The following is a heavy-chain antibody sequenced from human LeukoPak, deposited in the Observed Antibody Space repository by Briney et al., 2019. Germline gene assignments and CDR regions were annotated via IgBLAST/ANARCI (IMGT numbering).Heavy chain of an antibody. V-gene: IGHV3-66*01. Sequence: GGSLRLSCAASGIAASNNYMSWVRQAPGKGLEWVSVIYSGGGTDYADSVKGRFTISRDDSKNTLYLQMNGLRAEDTALYYCARVYSSGGFDHWGQGTLVTVSS. CDR1: GIAASNNY. CDR2: IYSGGGT. CDR3: ARVYSSGGFDH. D-gene: IGHD2-15*01. J-gene: IGHJ4*02.